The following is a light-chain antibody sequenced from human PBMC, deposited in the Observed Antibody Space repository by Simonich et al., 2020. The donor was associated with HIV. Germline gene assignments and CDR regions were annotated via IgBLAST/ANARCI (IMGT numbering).Light chain of an antibody. CDR1: QDISNF. Sequence: DIQMTQSPSSLSASVGNRVTITCQTSQDISNFLNWYQQKPGEAPKFLIYDASYLETGVPSRFSGSGSGTGFTFTISSLQPEDIATYYCQQNGNLPYTCGQGTKVDIK. CDR2: DAS. J-gene: IGKJ2*01. V-gene: IGKV1-33*01. CDR3: QQNGNLPYT.